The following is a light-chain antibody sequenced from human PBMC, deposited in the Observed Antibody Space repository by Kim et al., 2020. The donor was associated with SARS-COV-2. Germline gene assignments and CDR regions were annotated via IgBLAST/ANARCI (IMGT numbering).Light chain of an antibody. V-gene: IGKV1-39*01. J-gene: IGKJ1*01. CDR2: AAS. Sequence: DIQMTQSPSSLSASVGYRVTITCRASRYISIYLSWYQQKPGKVPELLIYAASNLQGGVPSRFSGSGYGTDFTLTITSLQPEDFATYYCQQSYSAPTFGQGTKVDIK. CDR1: RYISIY. CDR3: QQSYSAPT.